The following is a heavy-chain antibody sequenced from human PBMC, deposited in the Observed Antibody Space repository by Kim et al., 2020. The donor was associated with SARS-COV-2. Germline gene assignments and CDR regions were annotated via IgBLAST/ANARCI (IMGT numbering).Heavy chain of an antibody. Sequence: GGSLRLSCVASGFTFSYHAMSWVRQAPGKGLEWVSGISGDGLGSWYEDSVKGRFTFFTDNSTNTLSLQMNSLRAADTAIYYCSKDRSSDRWGSFDYWGLG. V-gene: IGHV3-23*01. J-gene: IGHJ4*02. CDR2: ISGDGLGS. CDR3: SKDRSSDRWGSFDY. CDR1: GFTFSYHA. D-gene: IGHD3-10*01.